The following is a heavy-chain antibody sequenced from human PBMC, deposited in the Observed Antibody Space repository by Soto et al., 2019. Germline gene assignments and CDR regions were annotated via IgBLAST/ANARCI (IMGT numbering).Heavy chain of an antibody. CDR3: AREAGGSSSAPSKVRAGWDY. J-gene: IGHJ4*02. CDR2: INPSGGST. Sequence: QVQLVQSGAEVKKPGASVKVSCKASGYTFTSYYMHWVRQAPGQGLEWMGIINPSGGSTSYAQKFQGRVTMTRDTSTSTVYMELSSLRSEDTAVYYCAREAGGSSSAPSKVRAGWDYWGQGTLVTVSS. CDR1: GYTFTSYY. D-gene: IGHD6-6*01. V-gene: IGHV1-46*01.